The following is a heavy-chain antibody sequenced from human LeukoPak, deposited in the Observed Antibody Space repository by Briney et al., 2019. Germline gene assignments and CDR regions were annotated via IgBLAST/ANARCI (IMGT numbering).Heavy chain of an antibody. J-gene: IGHJ5*02. CDR1: GGSISSSSYY. V-gene: IGHV4-39*07. CDR3: ARDPYCSGGSCYLNWFDP. CDR2: IYSSGST. Sequence: KPSETLSLACTVSGGSISSSSYYWGWIRQPPGKGLEWIGSIYSSGSTNYNPSLKSRVTMSVDTSKNQFSLKLSSVTAADTAVYYCARDPYCSGGSCYLNWFDPWGQGALVTVSS. D-gene: IGHD2-15*01.